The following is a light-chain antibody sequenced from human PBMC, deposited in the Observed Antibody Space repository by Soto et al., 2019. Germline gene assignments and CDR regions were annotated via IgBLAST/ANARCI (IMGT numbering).Light chain of an antibody. CDR2: GTS. Sequence: EIVLTQSPGTLSLSPGERATLSCRTSQSISSSYLAWYQQKPGQAPRLILYGTSTRATGIPDRFSGSGSGTDLTLTISRLEPEDFAVDHCQQYGSSPPRYTFGQGTKLEIK. CDR1: QSISSSY. V-gene: IGKV3-20*01. CDR3: QQYGSSPPRYT. J-gene: IGKJ2*01.